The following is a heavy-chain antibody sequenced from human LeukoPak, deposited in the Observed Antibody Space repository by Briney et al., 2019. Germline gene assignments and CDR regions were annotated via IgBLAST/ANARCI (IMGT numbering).Heavy chain of an antibody. CDR2: VKQDESER. CDR1: GFTFSNYY. CDR3: ARGRDVDY. Sequence: PGRSLRLSCAASGFTFSNYYMHWVRQAPGKGLEWVANVKQDESERYYVDSVKGRFIISRDNAKNSVYLQMNSLRVDDTAVYYCARGRDVDYWGQGVLVAVSS. V-gene: IGHV3-7*03. J-gene: IGHJ4*02.